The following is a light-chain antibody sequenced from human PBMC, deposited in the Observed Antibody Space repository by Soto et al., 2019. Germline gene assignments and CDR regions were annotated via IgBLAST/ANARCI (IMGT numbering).Light chain of an antibody. CDR3: QQYNRLIT. CDR1: QTIDSW. Sequence: DIEMSQCPSILSASVGDRVTITCRASQTIDSWVAWYQQKPGKAPKLLVYDATSLESGVSSRFSGSGYGTDFTLSINNLQPDDFATYYCQQYNRLITFGQGTRLEIK. V-gene: IGKV1-5*01. J-gene: IGKJ5*01. CDR2: DAT.